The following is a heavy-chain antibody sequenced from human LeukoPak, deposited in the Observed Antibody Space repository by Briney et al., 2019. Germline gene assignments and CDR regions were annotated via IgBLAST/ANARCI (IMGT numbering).Heavy chain of an antibody. D-gene: IGHD3-22*01. Sequence: SVKVSCKSPAGSFSSYAVSWVRQAPGRGLEWMGRIIPIFGSKDYTETFRGRLTITADRSTSTAFMELSSLRSDDTATYYCVRDYDTSGPQKNYFDFWGQGTLITVSS. CDR2: IIPIFGSK. CDR3: VRDYDTSGPQKNYFDF. V-gene: IGHV1-69*04. CDR1: AGSFSSYA. J-gene: IGHJ4*02.